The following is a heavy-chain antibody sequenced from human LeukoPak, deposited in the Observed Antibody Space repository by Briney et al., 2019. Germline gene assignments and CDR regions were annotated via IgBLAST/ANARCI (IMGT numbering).Heavy chain of an antibody. V-gene: IGHV3-21*01. CDR2: ISSGSSYI. CDR1: GFTFSSYS. J-gene: IGHJ4*02. CDR3: AKDGGYPRGVHFDY. Sequence: GGSLRLSCAAPGFTFSSYSMNWVRQAPGKGLEWVSSISSGSSYIYYADSVKGQFTISRENAKNSLYLQMDSLRAEDTAVYYCAKDGGYPRGVHFDYWGQGTLVTVSS. D-gene: IGHD5-12*01.